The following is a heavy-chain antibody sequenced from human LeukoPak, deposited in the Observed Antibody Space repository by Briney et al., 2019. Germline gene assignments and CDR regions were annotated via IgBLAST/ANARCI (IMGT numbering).Heavy chain of an antibody. J-gene: IGHJ4*02. CDR2: ISSSGSTI. D-gene: IGHD1-26*01. Sequence: GGSLRLSCAASGFTFSSYEMNWVRQAPGKGLEWVSYISSSGSTIYYADSVKGRFTVSRDNAKNSLYLQMNSLRSDDTAVYYCARVAPSSGSLGYWGQGTLVTVSS. CDR3: ARVAPSSGSLGY. CDR1: GFTFSSYE. V-gene: IGHV3-48*03.